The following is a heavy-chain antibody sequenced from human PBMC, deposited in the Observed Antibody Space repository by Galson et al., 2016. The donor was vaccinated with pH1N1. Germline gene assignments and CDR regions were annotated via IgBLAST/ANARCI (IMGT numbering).Heavy chain of an antibody. D-gene: IGHD3-22*01. CDR2: ISGNGGST. J-gene: IGHJ3*02. CDR3: ARDRRYSFGSSGYWHAFDI. CDR1: GFIFSDYA. Sequence: SLRLSCAASGFIFSDYAMHWVRQAPGKGLEYVSVISGNGGSTYYANSMKGRFTISRDNSMSTLYLQMGSLRAEDTAVYYCARDRRYSFGSSGYWHAFDIWGQGTMVTVSS. V-gene: IGHV3-64*01.